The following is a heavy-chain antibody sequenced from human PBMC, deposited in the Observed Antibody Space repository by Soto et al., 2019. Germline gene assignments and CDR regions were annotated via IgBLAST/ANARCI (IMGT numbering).Heavy chain of an antibody. CDR3: ARNGALDY. CDR1: GGSISSGDYY. J-gene: IGHJ4*02. CDR2: ILYSGTT. V-gene: IGHV4-30-4*01. D-gene: IGHD2-8*01. Sequence: KPSETLSLTGTVSGGSISSGDYYWSWIRQPPGKGLEWIGYILYSGTTNYNPSLESRLTISVDTSKNQFSLKLTSGTAADTAVYYSARNGALDYWGRGTLVTVS.